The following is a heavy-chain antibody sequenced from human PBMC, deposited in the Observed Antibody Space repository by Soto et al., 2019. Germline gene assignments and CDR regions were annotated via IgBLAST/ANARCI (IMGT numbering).Heavy chain of an antibody. CDR1: GASISGFY. D-gene: IGHD1-1*01. V-gene: IGHV4-4*07. J-gene: IGHJ5*02. Sequence: SETLSLTCTVSGASISGFYWSWIRKSAGKGLEWIGRIYATGTTDYNPSLKSRVMVSVDTSKKQFFLKLRSVTAADTAVYYCVRDGTKTLRDWFDPWGQGISVTVS. CDR2: IYATGTT. CDR3: VRDGTKTLRDWFDP.